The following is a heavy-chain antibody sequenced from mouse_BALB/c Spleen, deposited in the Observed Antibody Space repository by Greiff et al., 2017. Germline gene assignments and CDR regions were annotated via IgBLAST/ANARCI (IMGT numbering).Heavy chain of an antibody. CDR3: ARSLTGTGAMDY. D-gene: IGHD4-1*01. J-gene: IGHJ4*01. CDR2: ISSGSSTI. V-gene: IGHV5-17*02. CDR1: GFTFSSFG. Sequence: DVHLVESGGGLVQPGGSRKLSCAASGFTFSSFGMHWVRQAPEKGLEWVAYISSGSSTIYYADTVKGRFTISRDNPKNTLFLQMTSLRSEDTAMYYCARSLTGTGAMDYWGQGTSVTVSS.